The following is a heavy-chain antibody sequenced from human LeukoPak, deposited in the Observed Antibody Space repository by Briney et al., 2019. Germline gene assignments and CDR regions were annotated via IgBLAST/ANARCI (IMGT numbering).Heavy chain of an antibody. Sequence: GRSLRLSCAASGFTFDDYAMHWVRQAPGKGLEWDSGISWNSGSIGYADSVKGRFTISRDNAKNSLYLQMNSLRAEDTALYYCAKDMEGWHSSSWFPLDYWGQGTLVTVAS. CDR1: GFTFDDYA. D-gene: IGHD6-13*01. V-gene: IGHV3-9*01. J-gene: IGHJ4*02. CDR2: ISWNSGSI. CDR3: AKDMEGWHSSSWFPLDY.